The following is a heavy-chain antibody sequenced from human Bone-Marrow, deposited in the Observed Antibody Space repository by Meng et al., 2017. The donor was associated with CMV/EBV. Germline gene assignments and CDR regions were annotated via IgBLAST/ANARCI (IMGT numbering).Heavy chain of an antibody. CDR3: AADQFLGGSYTYFDY. CDR1: GYTFSEYY. J-gene: IGHJ4*02. V-gene: IGHV1-58*02. D-gene: IGHD1-26*01. CDR2: IVVGSGNT. Sequence: SVKVSCKASGYTFSEYYMHWVRQAPGQGLEWMGWIVVGSGNTNYAQKFQERVTITRDMSTSTAYMELSSLRSEDTAVYYCAADQFLGGSYTYFDYWGQGTLVTVSS.